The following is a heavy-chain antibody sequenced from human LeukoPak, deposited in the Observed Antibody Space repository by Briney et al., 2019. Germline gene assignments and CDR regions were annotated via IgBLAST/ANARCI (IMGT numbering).Heavy chain of an antibody. Sequence: SETLSLTCTVSGGSISSSSYYWGWIRQPPGKGLEWIGSIYYSGSTYYNPSLKSRVTISVDTSKNQFSLKLGSVTAADTAVYYCARSEVGTPRAFDIWGQGTMVTVSS. J-gene: IGHJ3*02. CDR2: IYYSGST. D-gene: IGHD4-23*01. CDR3: ARSEVGTPRAFDI. V-gene: IGHV4-39*07. CDR1: GGSISSSSYY.